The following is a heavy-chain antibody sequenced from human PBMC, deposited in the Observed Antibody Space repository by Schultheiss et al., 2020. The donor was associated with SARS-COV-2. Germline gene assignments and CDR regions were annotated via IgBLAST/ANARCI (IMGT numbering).Heavy chain of an antibody. CDR1: GGTFSSYA. Sequence: SVKVSCKASGGTFSSYAISWVRQAPGQGLEWMGGIIPIFGTANYAQKFQGRVTITADESTSTAYMELSSLRSEDTAVYYCARAKKTYYYDSSGYSSFDPWGQGTLVTVSS. V-gene: IGHV1-69*13. CDR2: IIPIFGTA. J-gene: IGHJ5*02. CDR3: ARAKKTYYYDSSGYSSFDP. D-gene: IGHD3-22*01.